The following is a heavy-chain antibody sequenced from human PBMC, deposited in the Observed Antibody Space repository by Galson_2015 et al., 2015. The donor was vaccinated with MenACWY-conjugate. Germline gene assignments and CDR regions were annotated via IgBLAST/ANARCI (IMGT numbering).Heavy chain of an antibody. J-gene: IGHJ4*02. Sequence: SVKVSCKASGYTFTVYGINWVRQAPGQGLEWMGWISTNNGNTAFAHKFQGRVTMTRETSTSTVYMQLRSLRSDDTAMYYCARDHLYCNSAGCVGSGTTLEYWGQGTLVTVSS. CDR2: ISTNNGNT. D-gene: IGHD2/OR15-2a*01. V-gene: IGHV1-18*04. CDR3: ARDHLYCNSAGCVGSGTTLEY. CDR1: GYTFTVYG.